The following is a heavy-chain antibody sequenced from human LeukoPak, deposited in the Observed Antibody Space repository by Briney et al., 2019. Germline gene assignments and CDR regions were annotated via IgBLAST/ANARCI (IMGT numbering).Heavy chain of an antibody. D-gene: IGHD3-3*01. CDR1: GFTFSRYW. Sequence: GGSLRLSCAASGFTFSRYWMSWVRQAPGKGLEWVANIKQDGSEKYYVDSVKGRFTISRDNAKNSLYLQMNSLRAEDPAVYYCARGAEGRFLERSIERAGGGQGTLVTVSS. J-gene: IGHJ4*02. V-gene: IGHV3-7*01. CDR3: ARGAEGRFLERSIERAG. CDR2: IKQDGSEK.